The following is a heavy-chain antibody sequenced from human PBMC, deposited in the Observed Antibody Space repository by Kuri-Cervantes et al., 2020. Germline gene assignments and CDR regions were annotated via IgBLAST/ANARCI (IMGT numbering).Heavy chain of an antibody. J-gene: IGHJ4*02. V-gene: IGHV3-21*01. Sequence: GESLKISCAASGFTFSSYSMNWVRQAPGKGLERVSSISSSSSYIYYADSVKGRFTISRDNSKNTLYLQMNSLRAEDTAVYYCAREYDSSGYYYGLFDYWGQGTLVTVSS. D-gene: IGHD3-22*01. CDR3: AREYDSSGYYYGLFDY. CDR2: ISSSSSYI. CDR1: GFTFSSYS.